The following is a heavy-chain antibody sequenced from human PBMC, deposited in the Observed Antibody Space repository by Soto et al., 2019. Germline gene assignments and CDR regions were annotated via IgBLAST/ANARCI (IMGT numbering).Heavy chain of an antibody. V-gene: IGHV2-5*01. Sequence: SGPTLVNPTQTLTLTCTFSGFSLSTSGVGVGWIRQPPGKALEWLALIYWNDDKRYSPSLKSRLTITKDTSKNQVVLTMTNMDPVDTATYYCALTTYYDFWSGYYRYEPAYFDYWGQGTLVTVSS. D-gene: IGHD3-3*01. CDR3: ALTTYYDFWSGYYRYEPAYFDY. J-gene: IGHJ4*02. CDR1: GFSLSTSGVG. CDR2: IYWNDDK.